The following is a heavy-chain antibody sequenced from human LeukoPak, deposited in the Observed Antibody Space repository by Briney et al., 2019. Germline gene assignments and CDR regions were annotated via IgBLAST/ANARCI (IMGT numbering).Heavy chain of an antibody. D-gene: IGHD4-17*01. CDR2: IIRPPTFP. Sequence: GGSLRLSCAASGFTLSDYYMSWVRQAPGKGVEWGSFIIRPPTFPNYSASVKRRLTISRNNAHTSLYLQINSLRAEDTAVYFCVRVRLDYGDYVVYWGRGSLVTVSS. CDR1: GFTLSDYY. CDR3: VRVRLDYGDYVVY. J-gene: IGHJ4*02. V-gene: IGHV3-11*05.